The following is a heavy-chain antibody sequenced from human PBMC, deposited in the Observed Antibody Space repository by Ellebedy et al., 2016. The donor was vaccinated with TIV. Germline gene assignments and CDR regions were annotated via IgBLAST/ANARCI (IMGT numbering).Heavy chain of an antibody. V-gene: IGHV4-59*01. D-gene: IGHD3-3*01. J-gene: IGHJ5*02. CDR3: ARETIFGVVPVFDP. Sequence: SETLSLTXTVSGGSISSYYWSWIRQPPGKGLEWIGYIYYSGSTNYNPSLKSRVTISVDTSKNQFSLKLSSVTAADTAVYYCARETIFGVVPVFDPWGQGTLVTVSS. CDR2: IYYSGST. CDR1: GGSISSYY.